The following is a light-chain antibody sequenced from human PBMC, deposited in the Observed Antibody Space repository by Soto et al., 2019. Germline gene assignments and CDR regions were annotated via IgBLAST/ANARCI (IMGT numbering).Light chain of an antibody. Sequence: DIQMTQSPSTLSASVGDRVTITCRASQSISSWLAWYQQKPGKAPKLLIYDASSLESGVPSRFSGSGSGTEFTLTISSLQPDDFATNYCQQYNSYSPERTFGQGTKVEIK. CDR3: QQYNSYSPERT. CDR2: DAS. V-gene: IGKV1-5*01. CDR1: QSISSW. J-gene: IGKJ1*01.